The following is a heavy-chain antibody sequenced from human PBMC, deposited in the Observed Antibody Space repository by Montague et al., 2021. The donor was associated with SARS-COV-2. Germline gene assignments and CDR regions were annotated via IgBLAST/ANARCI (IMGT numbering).Heavy chain of an antibody. D-gene: IGHD3-10*01. J-gene: IGHJ4*02. CDR1: NGSFTGYF. Sequence: SETLSLTCAVYNGSFTGYFWSWVRQPPGKGLEWIGEINHSGDSNYSPSLKSRVSISLDMSTDQFSLELTSVAAADTAVYFCAGSVVCGSFYGSGSCLDSWGQGTLVTVSS. V-gene: IGHV4-34*01. CDR3: AGSVVCGSFYGSGSCLDS. CDR2: INHSGDS.